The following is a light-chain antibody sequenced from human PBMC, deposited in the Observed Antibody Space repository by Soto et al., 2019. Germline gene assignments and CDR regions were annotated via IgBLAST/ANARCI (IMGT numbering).Light chain of an antibody. J-gene: IGKJ5*01. CDR1: QDITNY. Sequence: DIQMTQSPSSLSASVGDRVTITCQASQDITNYLNWYQQKPGKAPKLLIHDSSNLAKGVPSRFSGSESGTYFSFTIRSLQPEDIATYYCQQYDTLPLTFGQGTRLEIK. V-gene: IGKV1-33*01. CDR3: QQYDTLPLT. CDR2: DSS.